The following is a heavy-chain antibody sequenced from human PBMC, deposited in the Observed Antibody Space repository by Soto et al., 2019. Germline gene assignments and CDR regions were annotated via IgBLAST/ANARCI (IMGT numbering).Heavy chain of an antibody. Sequence: GGSLRLSCAASGFTFDDYAMHWVRQAPGKGLEWVSGISWNSGSIGYADSVKGRFTISRDNAKNSLYLQMNSLRAEDTALYYCAKEIGYSYGYGALSGFDYWGQGTLVTVSS. J-gene: IGHJ4*02. CDR3: AKEIGYSYGYGALSGFDY. D-gene: IGHD5-18*01. V-gene: IGHV3-9*01. CDR2: ISWNSGSI. CDR1: GFTFDDYA.